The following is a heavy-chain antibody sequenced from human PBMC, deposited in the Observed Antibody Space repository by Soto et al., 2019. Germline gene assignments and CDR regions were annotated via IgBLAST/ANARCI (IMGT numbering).Heavy chain of an antibody. V-gene: IGHV1-69*13. Sequence: SVKVSCKASGGTFSSYAVSWVRQAPGQGLEWMGGIIPIFGTANYAQKFQGRVTITADESTSTAYMELSSLRSEDTAVYYCAPGGYSYGWNYYYYGMDVWGQGTTVTVSS. J-gene: IGHJ6*02. CDR1: GGTFSSYA. CDR3: APGGYSYGWNYYYYGMDV. CDR2: IIPIFGTA. D-gene: IGHD5-18*01.